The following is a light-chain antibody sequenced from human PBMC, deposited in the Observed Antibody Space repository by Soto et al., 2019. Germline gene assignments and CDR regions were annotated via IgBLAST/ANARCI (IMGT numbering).Light chain of an antibody. J-gene: IGKJ1*01. CDR3: QQYGSSPLT. Sequence: VLTQSAGTLSLSPGESASLSCRATQSVRSTYLAWYQQKSGQAPRLLIYGASTRATGIPDRFSGSGSGTDFTLTISRLEPEDFAVYYCQQYGSSPLTFGQGTKVDIK. CDR2: GAS. V-gene: IGKV3-20*01. CDR1: QSVRSTY.